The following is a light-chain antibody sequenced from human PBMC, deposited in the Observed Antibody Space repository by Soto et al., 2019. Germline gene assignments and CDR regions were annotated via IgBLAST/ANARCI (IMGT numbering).Light chain of an antibody. V-gene: IGLV2-11*01. J-gene: IGLJ1*01. CDR2: DVS. CDR1: SSDVGGYNY. Sequence: QSALTQPRSVSGSPGQSVTISCTGTSSDVGGYNYVSWYQHHPGKAPKLMIYDVSKRPSGVPDRFSGSKSGNTASLTISGLQAEYEADYYCCSYAGSYVFGTGTKLTVL. CDR3: CSYAGSYV.